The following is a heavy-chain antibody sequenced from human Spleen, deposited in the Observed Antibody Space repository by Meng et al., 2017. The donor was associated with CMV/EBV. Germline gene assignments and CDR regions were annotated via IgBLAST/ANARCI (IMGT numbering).Heavy chain of an antibody. CDR3: ARGNPVVPAATHYGMDV. CDR2: VNTKSGKT. V-gene: IGHV1-8*01. Sequence: ASVKVSCKASGYAFTTYDINWVRQVNGQGFEWMGWVNTKSGKTGYAQQFQGRLTISRDNSINTGYMELSSLRSDDTAVYYCARGNPVVPAATHYGMDVWGQGTTVTVSS. CDR1: GYAFTTYD. J-gene: IGHJ6*02. D-gene: IGHD2-2*01.